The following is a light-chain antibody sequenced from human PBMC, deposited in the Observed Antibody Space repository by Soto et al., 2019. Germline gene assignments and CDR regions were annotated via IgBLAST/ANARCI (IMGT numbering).Light chain of an antibody. CDR3: LQHTNYPWT. CDR1: QDIRHD. Sequence: DIQMTQSPSSLSASVGDRVTITCRASQDIRHDLDWYQQKPGKAPKRLIYAASSLQSGVPSRFSGSGSGTEFTLTIISLQPEDSATYYCLQHTNYPWTFGQGTKVDIX. CDR2: AAS. J-gene: IGKJ1*01. V-gene: IGKV1-17*01.